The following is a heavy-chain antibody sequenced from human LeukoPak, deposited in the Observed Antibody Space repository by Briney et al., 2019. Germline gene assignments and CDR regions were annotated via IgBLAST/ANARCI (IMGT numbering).Heavy chain of an antibody. CDR3: ARQTGGSYYAFDY. CDR1: GDSISSSSYY. D-gene: IGHD1-26*01. CDR2: IYYSGST. V-gene: IGHV4-39*01. Sequence: PSETLSLTCTVSGDSISSSSYYWGWIRQPPGKGLEWIGSIYYSGSTYYNPSLKSRVTISVDTSKNQFSLKLSSVTAADTAVYYCARQTGGSYYAFDYWGQGTLVTVSS. J-gene: IGHJ4*02.